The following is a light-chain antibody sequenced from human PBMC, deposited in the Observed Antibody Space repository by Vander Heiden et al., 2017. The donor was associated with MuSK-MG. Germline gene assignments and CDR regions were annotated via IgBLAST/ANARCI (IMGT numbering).Light chain of an antibody. J-gene: IGKJ1*01. Sequence: DIQMTQSPSTLSASVGDRVTITCRASQSINRWLAWYQKKPGKGPKLLIYDASSLERGVPSRHSRSGSGTELTLTISSLHPDDFTTYYCQQDNSYPWTFGQGTRVEIK. CDR3: QQDNSYPWT. CDR1: QSINRW. CDR2: DAS. V-gene: IGKV1-5*01.